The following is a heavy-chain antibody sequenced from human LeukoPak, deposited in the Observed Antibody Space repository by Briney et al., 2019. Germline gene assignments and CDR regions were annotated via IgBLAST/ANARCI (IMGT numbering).Heavy chain of an antibody. V-gene: IGHV3-9*03. CDR2: VSWNSGSM. CDR1: GFTFDDYA. Sequence: GRSLRLSCAASGFTFDDYAMHWVRQAPGKGLEWVSGVSWNSGSMGYADSVKGRFTISRDNAKNSLFLQMNSLRAEDMALYYFAKAAVAGTGFDSWGQGTLVTVSS. J-gene: IGHJ4*02. D-gene: IGHD6-19*01. CDR3: AKAAVAGTGFDS.